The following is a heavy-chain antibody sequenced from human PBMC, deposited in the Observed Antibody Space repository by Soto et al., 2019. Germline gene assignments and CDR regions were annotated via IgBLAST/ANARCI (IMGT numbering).Heavy chain of an antibody. CDR1: GFTFSSYL. CDR3: ATYYGGNSYYYGMEV. V-gene: IGHV3-74*01. D-gene: IGHD4-17*01. CDR2: INSDGSST. J-gene: IGHJ6*02. Sequence: GGSLRLSCAASGFTFSSYLMHWVRQAPGKGLVWVSRINSDGSSTYYADYTDSVKGRFTISRDNSKNTLYLQMNSLRAEDTAIYYCATYYGGNSYYYGMEVWGQGTTVTVTS.